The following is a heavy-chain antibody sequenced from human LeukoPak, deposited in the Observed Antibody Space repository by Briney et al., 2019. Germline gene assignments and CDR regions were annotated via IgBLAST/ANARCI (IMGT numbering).Heavy chain of an antibody. Sequence: GASVKVSCKASGYTFTSYDINWVRQATGQGLEWMGWVNPNSGNTGYAQKFQGRVTMTRNTSISTAYMELSSLRSEDTAVYYCARGPQVVSPLDYWGQGTLVTVSS. D-gene: IGHD4-23*01. V-gene: IGHV1-8*01. CDR2: VNPNSGNT. J-gene: IGHJ4*02. CDR3: ARGPQVVSPLDY. CDR1: GYTFTSYD.